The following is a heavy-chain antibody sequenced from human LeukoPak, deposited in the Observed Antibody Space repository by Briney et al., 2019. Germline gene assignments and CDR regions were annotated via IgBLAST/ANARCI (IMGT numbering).Heavy chain of an antibody. D-gene: IGHD3-3*01. CDR3: ARRSGFSPNWFDP. V-gene: IGHV4-30-4*01. CDR1: GGSISSGDYY. CDR2: IYYTGST. Sequence: SQTLSLTCTVSGGSISSGDYYWTWIRQPPGKGLEWIGYIYYTGSTLYNPSLKSRVTISLDTPKNQFSLKLTSMTAADTAVYYCARRSGFSPNWFDPWGQGTLVTVSS. J-gene: IGHJ5*02.